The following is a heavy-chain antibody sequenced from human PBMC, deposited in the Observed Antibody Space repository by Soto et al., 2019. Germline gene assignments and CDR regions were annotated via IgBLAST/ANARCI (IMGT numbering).Heavy chain of an antibody. CDR1: GGTFSRYR. D-gene: IGHD6-13*01. V-gene: IGHV1-69*13. J-gene: IGHJ4*02. CDR2: IVPIYRTA. Sequence: SLKVSCKASGGTFSRYRFNWVRQARGQGLEWLGGIVPIYRTADYAQKFQGRVTITADESTRTVYMELSSLKSQDTALYYCARDSGAKLSSSWGQGTLVSVSS. CDR3: ARDSGAKLSSS.